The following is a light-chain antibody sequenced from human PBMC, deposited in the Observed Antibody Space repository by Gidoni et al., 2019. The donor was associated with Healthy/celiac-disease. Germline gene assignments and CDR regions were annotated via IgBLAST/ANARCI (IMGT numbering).Light chain of an antibody. J-gene: IGKJ4*01. V-gene: IGKV1-39*01. CDR3: QQSYSTLGT. CDR1: QSISSY. Sequence: DIQMTQSPSSLSASVGDRVTITCRASQSISSYLNWDQQKPGKAPKLLIYAASSLQSGGPSRFSGSGSGTDFTLTISSLQPEDFATYYCQQSYSTLGTFGGXTKVEIK. CDR2: AAS.